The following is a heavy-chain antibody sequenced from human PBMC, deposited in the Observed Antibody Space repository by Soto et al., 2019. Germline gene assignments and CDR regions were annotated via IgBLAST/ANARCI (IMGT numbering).Heavy chain of an antibody. V-gene: IGHV3-21*01. CDR2: ISSSSSYI. J-gene: IGHJ3*02. CDR3: ARVSAAADAFDI. CDR1: GFTFSSYS. Sequence: GGSLRLSCAASGFTFSSYSMNWVRQAPGKGLEWVSSISSSSSYIYYADSVKGRFTISRDNAKNSLYLQMNSLRAEDTAGYYCARVSAAADAFDIWGQGTMVTVSS. D-gene: IGHD6-13*01.